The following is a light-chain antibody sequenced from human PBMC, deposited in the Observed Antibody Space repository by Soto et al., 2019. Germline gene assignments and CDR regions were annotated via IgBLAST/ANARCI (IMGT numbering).Light chain of an antibody. J-gene: IGKJ1*01. CDR1: QGISSY. CDR2: AAS. CDR3: QQYYSSPNT. V-gene: IGKV1-8*01. Sequence: AIRMTQSPSSFSASTGDRVTITCRASQGISSYLAWNQQKPGKAHKVLIYAASTLQSGGPSRFSGSGSGTHFTLTISCLQSEDFANYYCQQYYSSPNTFGQGNKVDIK.